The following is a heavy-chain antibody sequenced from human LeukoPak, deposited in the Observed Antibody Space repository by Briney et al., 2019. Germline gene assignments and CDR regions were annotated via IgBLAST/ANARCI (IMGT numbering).Heavy chain of an antibody. D-gene: IGHD3/OR15-3a*01. CDR3: ARAFFDWLLRGNFDY. CDR1: GYSFSDGYY. J-gene: IGHJ4*02. Sequence: SETLSLTCTVSGYSFSDGYYWGWIRQPPGKGLEWIGSIYHSGSTYYNPSLKSRVAISVDTSKNQFSLKLTSVTAADTAVYYCARAFFDWLLRGNFDYWGQGTLVTVSS. CDR2: IYHSGST. V-gene: IGHV4-38-2*02.